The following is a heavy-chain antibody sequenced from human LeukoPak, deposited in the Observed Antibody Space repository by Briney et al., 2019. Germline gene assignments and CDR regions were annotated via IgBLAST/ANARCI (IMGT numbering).Heavy chain of an antibody. D-gene: IGHD6-13*01. CDR1: GGTYSSYA. CDR2: VIPIFGTA. J-gene: IGHJ4*02. Sequence: GAAVKVTRKATGGTYSSYAISWVGRAAGEGGEGRGGVIPIFGTANYAQKFQGRVTITTDDSTSTAYMELSSLRAEDTAVYYCARAAAGRWVVFDYWGQGTLVTVSS. V-gene: IGHV1-69*05. CDR3: ARAAAGRWVVFDY.